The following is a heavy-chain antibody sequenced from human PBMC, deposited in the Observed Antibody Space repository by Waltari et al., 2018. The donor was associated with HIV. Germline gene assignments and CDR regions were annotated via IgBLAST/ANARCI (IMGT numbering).Heavy chain of an antibody. CDR3: ARVSDSSSCQDY. CDR1: GFTFSRYA. D-gene: IGHD6-13*01. V-gene: IGHV3-30*04. J-gene: IGHJ4*02. CDR2: ISYDGSNK. Sequence: QVQLVESGGGVVQPGRSLRLSCAASGFTFSRYAIHWVRQAPGKGLEWVAVISYDGSNKYYADSVKGRFTISRDNSKNTLYLQMNSLRAEDTAVYYCARVSDSSSCQDYWGQGTLVTVSS.